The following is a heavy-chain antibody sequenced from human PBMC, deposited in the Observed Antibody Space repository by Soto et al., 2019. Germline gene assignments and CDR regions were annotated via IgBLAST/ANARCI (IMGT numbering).Heavy chain of an antibody. CDR3: ASTIYGDYGN. J-gene: IGHJ4*02. Sequence: PGGSLRLSCAASGFTFSSYGMHWVRQAPGKGLEWVAVISYDGSNKYYADSVKGRFTISRDNSKNALYLQMNSLRAEDTAVYYCASTIYGDYGNWGQGTLVTVSS. V-gene: IGHV3-30*03. D-gene: IGHD4-17*01. CDR2: ISYDGSNK. CDR1: GFTFSSYG.